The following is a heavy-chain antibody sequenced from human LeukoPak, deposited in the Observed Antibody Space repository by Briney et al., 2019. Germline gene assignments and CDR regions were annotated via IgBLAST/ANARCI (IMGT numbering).Heavy chain of an antibody. Sequence: PGRSLRLSCAASGFTFSSYAMHWVRQAPGKGLEWVAVISYDGSNKYHADSVKGRFTISRDNSKNTLYLQMNSLRAEDTAVYYCARVEGSGYCSSTSCYTSPFDYWGQGTLVTVSS. CDR2: ISYDGSNK. CDR1: GFTFSSYA. CDR3: ARVEGSGYCSSTSCYTSPFDY. V-gene: IGHV3-30-3*01. J-gene: IGHJ4*02. D-gene: IGHD2-2*02.